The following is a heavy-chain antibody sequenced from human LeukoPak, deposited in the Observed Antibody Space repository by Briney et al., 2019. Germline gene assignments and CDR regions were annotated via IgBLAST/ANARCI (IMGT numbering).Heavy chain of an antibody. CDR2: INTDSSDI. D-gene: IGHD2-2*01. J-gene: IGHJ4*02. CDR1: GLTFSRYA. V-gene: IGHV3-21*05. Sequence: GGSLRLSCAASGLTFSRYAMNWVRQAPGKGLEWVSYINTDSSDIHYTDSVKGRFTISRDNARNTLYLQLSSLRAEDSGVYYCARDTFQPGLIDSWGQGTLVTVSS. CDR3: ARDTFQPGLIDS.